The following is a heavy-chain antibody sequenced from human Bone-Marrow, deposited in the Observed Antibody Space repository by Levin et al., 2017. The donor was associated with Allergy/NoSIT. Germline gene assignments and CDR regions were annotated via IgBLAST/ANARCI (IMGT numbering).Heavy chain of an antibody. D-gene: IGHD3-10*01. CDR2: ISGSGGST. V-gene: IGHV3-23*01. Sequence: GSLKISCAASGFTFSSYAMSWVRQAPGKGLEWVSAISGSGGSTYYADSVKGRFTISRDNSKNTLYLQMNSLRAEDTAVYYCAKEAPGYYGSGTPLDPWGQGTLVTVSS. CDR1: GFTFSSYA. J-gene: IGHJ5*02. CDR3: AKEAPGYYGSGTPLDP.